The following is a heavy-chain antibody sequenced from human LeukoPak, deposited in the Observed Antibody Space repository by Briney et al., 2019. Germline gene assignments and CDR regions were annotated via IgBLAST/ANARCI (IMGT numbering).Heavy chain of an antibody. D-gene: IGHD3-22*01. Sequence: SVKVSCKASGGTFSSYAISWVRQAPGQGLEWMGGIIPIFGTANYAQKFQGRVTTTADESTSTAYMELSSLRSEDTAVYYCARATPYYYDSSGYYYGYYFDYWGQGTLVTVSS. CDR3: ARATPYYYDSSGYYYGYYFDY. CDR1: GGTFSSYA. V-gene: IGHV1-69*01. CDR2: IIPIFGTA. J-gene: IGHJ4*02.